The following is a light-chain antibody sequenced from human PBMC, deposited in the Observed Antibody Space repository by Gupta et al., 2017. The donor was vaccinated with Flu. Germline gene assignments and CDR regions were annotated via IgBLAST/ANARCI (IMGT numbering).Light chain of an antibody. V-gene: IGKV3-20*01. CDR2: GAS. Sequence: VLTQSPTTLSLSPGERATLSCRASQSVSSSSLAWYQQKPGQATRLLIYGASNRATGIPDRCSGSGSGTDFTLTISRLEPEDFAVYYCQDYGSSRTFGQGTTVEIK. CDR1: QSVSSSS. J-gene: IGKJ1*01. CDR3: QDYGSSRT.